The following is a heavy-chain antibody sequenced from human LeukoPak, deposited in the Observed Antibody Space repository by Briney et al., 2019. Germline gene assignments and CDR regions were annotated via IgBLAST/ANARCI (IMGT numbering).Heavy chain of an antibody. CDR2: IYYSGST. V-gene: IGHV4-31*11. J-gene: IGHJ4*02. D-gene: IGHD5-18*01. CDR1: GGSFSGYY. Sequence: SETLSLTCAVYGGSFSGYYWSWIRQHPGKGLEWIGYIYYSGSTYYNPSLKSRVTISVDTSKNQFSLKLSSVTAADTAVYYCARGYSYGYVFDYWGQGTLVTVSS. CDR3: ARGYSYGYVFDY.